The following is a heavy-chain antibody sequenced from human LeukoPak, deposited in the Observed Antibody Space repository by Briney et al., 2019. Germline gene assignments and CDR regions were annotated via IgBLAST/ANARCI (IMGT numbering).Heavy chain of an antibody. J-gene: IGHJ4*02. CDR3: ARDLLYYDSSGKPPGDY. V-gene: IGHV1-18*01. Sequence: ASVKVSCKASGYTFTSYGISWVRQALGQGLEWMGWISAYNGNTKYAQKLQGRVTMTTDTSTSTACMELRSLRSDDTAVYYCARDLLYYDSSGKPPGDYWGQGTLVTVSS. CDR1: GYTFTSYG. D-gene: IGHD3-22*01. CDR2: ISAYNGNT.